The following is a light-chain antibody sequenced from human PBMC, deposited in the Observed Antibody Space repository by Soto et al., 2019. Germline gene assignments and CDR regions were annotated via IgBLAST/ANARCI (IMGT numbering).Light chain of an antibody. CDR2: GAS. V-gene: IGKV3-15*01. J-gene: IGKJ4*01. CDR3: QQYSNWPLT. CDR1: QTVYNN. Sequence: SVRTQSPATLSVSPGERATLSCRASQTVYNNLAWYQQKPGQPPRLLIYGASARATGIPARFSGSGSGTEFTLTLSSLQSEDFAVYYCQQYSNWPLTFGGGTKVEIK.